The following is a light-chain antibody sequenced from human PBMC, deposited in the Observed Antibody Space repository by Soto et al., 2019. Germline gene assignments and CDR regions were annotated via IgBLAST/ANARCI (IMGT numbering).Light chain of an antibody. Sequence: DIKMTQSPSTLSASVGDRVTITCRASQSISSWLSWYQQKPGKAPKLLIYDASSLESGVPSRFSGSGSGTEFTLTISSLQPDDFATYYCQQYVTAFRTFGQGTKVDI. V-gene: IGKV1-5*01. CDR2: DAS. CDR3: QQYVTAFRT. J-gene: IGKJ1*01. CDR1: QSISSW.